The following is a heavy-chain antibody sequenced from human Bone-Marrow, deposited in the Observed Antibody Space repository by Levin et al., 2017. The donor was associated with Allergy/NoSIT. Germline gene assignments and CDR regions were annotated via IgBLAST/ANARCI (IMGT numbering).Heavy chain of an antibody. CDR3: ARVEDWYVGGMDV. CDR2: IKPNSGDT. Sequence: ASVKVSCKTSGYPFTGQSMHWVRQAPGQGLEWMGWIKPNSGDTKYAQKFLGRVTMTWDTSISTAYMELNRLRSDDTAVYYCARVEDWYVGGMDVWGQGTTVTVSS. CDR1: GYPFTGQS. D-gene: IGHD3/OR15-3a*01. V-gene: IGHV1-2*02. J-gene: IGHJ6*02.